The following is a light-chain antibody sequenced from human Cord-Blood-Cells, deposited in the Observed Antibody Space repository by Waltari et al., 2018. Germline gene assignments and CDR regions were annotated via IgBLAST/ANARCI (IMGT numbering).Light chain of an antibody. Sequence: DIQMTQSPSTLSASVGDRVTITCRAIQGISSWLAWYQQKRGKAPKLLIYKASSLESGVPSRFSGSGSVTEFTLTISSLQPDDFASYYCQQYNSIFFFGQGTKFEI. CDR1: QGISSW. CDR3: QQYNSIFF. J-gene: IGKJ2*01. CDR2: KAS. V-gene: IGKV1-5*03.